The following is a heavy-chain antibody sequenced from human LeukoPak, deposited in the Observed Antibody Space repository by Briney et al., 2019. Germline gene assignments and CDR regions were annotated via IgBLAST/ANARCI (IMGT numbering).Heavy chain of an antibody. CDR2: ISGSGGST. J-gene: IGHJ4*02. V-gene: IGHV3-23*01. CDR3: AKVRMAQSYYYDSSGYRGPFDY. CDR1: GFTFNNYA. D-gene: IGHD3-22*01. Sequence: GGSLRLSCAASGFTFNNYAMNWVRQAPGKGLECVSAISGSGGSTYYADSVKGRFTISRDNSKNTLYLQMNSLRAEDTAEYYCAKVRMAQSYYYDSSGYRGPFDYWGQGTLVTVSS.